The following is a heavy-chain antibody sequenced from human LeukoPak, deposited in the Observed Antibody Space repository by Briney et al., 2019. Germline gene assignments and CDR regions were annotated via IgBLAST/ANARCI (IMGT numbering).Heavy chain of an antibody. V-gene: IGHV5-51*01. J-gene: IGHJ4*02. CDR3: TRLISRGSDYNYVDD. D-gene: IGHD4-17*01. CDR1: GYRFTNYH. Sequence: GESLNISFKGSGYRFTNYHIGWVRQMPGKGLEWMGIIYPADSDTRYRPTFRGQVTISVDKSINTAYLQWSSLKASDTAMYYCTRLISRGSDYNYVDDWGQGTLITVSS. CDR2: IYPADSDT.